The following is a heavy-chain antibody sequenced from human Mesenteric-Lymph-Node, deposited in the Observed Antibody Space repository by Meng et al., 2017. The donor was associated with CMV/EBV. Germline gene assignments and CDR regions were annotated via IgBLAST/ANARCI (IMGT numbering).Heavy chain of an antibody. J-gene: IGHJ2*01. Sequence: GESLKISCAASGFTFSSYAMSWVRQAPGKGLEWVSAISGSGGSTYYADSVKGRFTIPRDNSKNTLYLQMNSLRAEDTAVYYCAKDPNDFYGWYFDLWGRGTLVTVSS. CDR1: GFTFSSYA. CDR2: ISGSGGST. V-gene: IGHV3-23*01. CDR3: AKDPNDFYGWYFDL. D-gene: IGHD3-3*01.